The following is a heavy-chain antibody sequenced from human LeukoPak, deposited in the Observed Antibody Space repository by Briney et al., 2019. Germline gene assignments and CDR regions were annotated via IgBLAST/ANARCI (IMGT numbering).Heavy chain of an antibody. D-gene: IGHD6-19*01. CDR1: GYTFTSYY. CDR3: ARDLYSSGWYRVCSD. CDR2: INPSGGST. V-gene: IGHV1-46*01. Sequence: ASVTVSFTASGYTFTSYYMHWVRQAPGQGLEWMGIINPSGGSTSYAQKFQGRVTMTRDTSTSTVYMELSSLRSEDTAVYYCARDLYSSGWYRVCSDWGQGTLVTVSS. J-gene: IGHJ4*02.